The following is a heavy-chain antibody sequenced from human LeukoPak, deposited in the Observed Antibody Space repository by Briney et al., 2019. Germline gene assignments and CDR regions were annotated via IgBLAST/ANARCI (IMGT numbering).Heavy chain of an antibody. Sequence: SETLSLTCTVSGGSISSYYWSWIRQPPGKGLEWIGYIYYSGSTNYNPSLKSRVTISVDTSKNQFSLKLSSVTAAGTAVYYCARHRSDGNDGSGSYYPQPHWFDPWGQGTLVTVSS. J-gene: IGHJ5*02. CDR3: ARHRSDGNDGSGSYYPQPHWFDP. V-gene: IGHV4-59*08. D-gene: IGHD3-10*01. CDR1: GGSISSYY. CDR2: IYYSGST.